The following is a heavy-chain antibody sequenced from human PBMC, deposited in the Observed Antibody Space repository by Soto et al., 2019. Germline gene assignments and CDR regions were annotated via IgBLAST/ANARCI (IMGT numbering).Heavy chain of an antibody. CDR3: AKDRRAGGNYGFYSDF. Sequence: EVQLLESGGGSVQPGGALRLSCVASGFTFSTYAMSWVRQAPGKGLEWVSGIGGLSGGTDYADSVKGRLTISRDNSKNTLYLQMTSLRADDTAVYYCAKDRRAGGNYGFYSDFWGQGALVIVSS. CDR1: GFTFSTYA. CDR2: IGGLSGGT. J-gene: IGHJ4*02. D-gene: IGHD1-7*01. V-gene: IGHV3-23*01.